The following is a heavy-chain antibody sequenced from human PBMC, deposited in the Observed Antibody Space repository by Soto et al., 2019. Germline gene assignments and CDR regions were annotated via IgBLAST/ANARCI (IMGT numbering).Heavy chain of an antibody. J-gene: IGHJ6*02. V-gene: IGHV4-59*01. CDR1: GGSISSYY. CDR2: IYYSGST. CDR3: ARDRRDGYNSYYYYYGMDV. Sequence: LSLTCTVSGGSISSYYWSWIRQPPGKGLEWIGYIYYSGSTNYNPSLKSRVTISVDTSKNQFSLKLSSVTAADTAVYYCARDRRDGYNSYYYYYGMDVWGQGTTVTVSS. D-gene: IGHD5-12*01.